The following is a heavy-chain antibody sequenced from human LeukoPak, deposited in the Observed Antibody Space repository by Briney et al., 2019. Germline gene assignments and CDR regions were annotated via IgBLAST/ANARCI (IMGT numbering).Heavy chain of an antibody. V-gene: IGHV3-9*01. J-gene: IGHJ6*02. CDR3: AKDISYGSGSYDGMDV. Sequence: GGSLRLSCAASGFTFDDYAMHWVRQAPGKGLEWVSGISWNSGSIGYADSVKGRFTISRDNAKNSLYLQMNSLRAEDTALYYCAKDISYGSGSYDGMDVWGQGTTVTVSS. D-gene: IGHD3-10*01. CDR2: ISWNSGSI. CDR1: GFTFDDYA.